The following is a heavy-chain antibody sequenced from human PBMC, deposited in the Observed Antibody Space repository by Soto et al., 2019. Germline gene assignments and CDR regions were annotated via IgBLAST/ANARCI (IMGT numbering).Heavy chain of an antibody. Sequence: QVQLVESGGGVVQPGRSLRLSCAASGLTLSRNGRNWVGQAQGKGLEWGAVISFEGNTQYYADSVKGRFTISRDNSKDTLSLQIHSLRPEDTAVYYCARGAEHQLLSRDYFYGMDVWGQGTTVSVSS. CDR2: ISFEGNTQ. CDR1: GLTLSRNG. CDR3: ARGAEHQLLSRDYFYGMDV. D-gene: IGHD1-1*01. V-gene: IGHV3-30*05. J-gene: IGHJ6*02.